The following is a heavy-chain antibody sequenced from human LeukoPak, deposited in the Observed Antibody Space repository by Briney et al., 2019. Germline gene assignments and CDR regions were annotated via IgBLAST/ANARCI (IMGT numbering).Heavy chain of an antibody. Sequence: HPGGSLRLSCAASGFTFSSYAMSWVRQAPGKGLEWVSAISGSGGSTYYADSVKGRFTISRDNSKNTLYLQMNSLRAEDTAVYYCAKDPVHFWSGYYKGYNWFDPWGQGTLVTVSS. CDR1: GFTFSSYA. CDR3: AKDPVHFWSGYYKGYNWFDP. V-gene: IGHV3-23*01. CDR2: ISGSGGST. D-gene: IGHD3-3*02. J-gene: IGHJ5*02.